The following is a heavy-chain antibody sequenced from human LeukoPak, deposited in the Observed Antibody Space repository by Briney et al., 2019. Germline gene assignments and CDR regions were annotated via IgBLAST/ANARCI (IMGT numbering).Heavy chain of an antibody. CDR1: GGTFSSYA. J-gene: IGHJ4*02. Sequence: SVKVSCKASGGTFSSYAISWVRQAPGQGLEWMGGIIPIFGTANYAQKFQGRVTITADESTSTAYMELSSLRSEDTAVYYCARVPLRGMTTRSCYFDYWGQGTLVTVSS. V-gene: IGHV1-69*13. D-gene: IGHD4-11*01. CDR3: ARVPLRGMTTRSCYFDY. CDR2: IIPIFGTA.